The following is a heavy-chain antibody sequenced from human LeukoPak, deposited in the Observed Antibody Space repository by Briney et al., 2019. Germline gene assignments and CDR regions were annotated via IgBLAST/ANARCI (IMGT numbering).Heavy chain of an antibody. Sequence: GGSLRLSCTASGFTFGDYLMSWVRQAPGKGLEWVGFIRGKAYGGTPEYAASVKGRFTISRDDSKSIAYLQMNGLKTEDTAVYYCTRGSPRYTRATLMTYWGQGTLVTVSS. CDR3: TRGSPRYTRATLMTY. CDR1: GFTFGDYL. J-gene: IGHJ4*02. D-gene: IGHD3-16*02. CDR2: IRGKAYGGTP. V-gene: IGHV3-49*04.